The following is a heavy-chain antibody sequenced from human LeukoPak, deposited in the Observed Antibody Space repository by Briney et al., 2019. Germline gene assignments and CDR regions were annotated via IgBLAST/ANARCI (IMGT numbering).Heavy chain of an antibody. CDR1: GYSFTSYC. CDR3: ARHEGIGSGWFY. Sequence: PVEALKISCKGSGYSFTSYCIGWVRHMTVKGLGWMGIIDPGDSDTRYSPSFQGQVTISADKAIRTAYLQWSSLKASDTAMYYCARHEGIGSGWFYCGQGTLVTVSS. V-gene: IGHV5-51*01. D-gene: IGHD6-19*01. J-gene: IGHJ4*02. CDR2: IDPGDSDT.